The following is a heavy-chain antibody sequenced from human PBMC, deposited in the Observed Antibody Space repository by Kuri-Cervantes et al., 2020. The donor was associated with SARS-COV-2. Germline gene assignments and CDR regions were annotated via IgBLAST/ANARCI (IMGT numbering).Heavy chain of an antibody. Sequence: GGSLRLSCAASGFTFSNAWMSWVRQAPGKGLEWVGRIKSKTDGGTTDYAAPVKGRFTISRDDSKNTLYLQMNSLKTEDTAVYYCITDFVVVPAAFFDYWGQGTLVTVSS. CDR3: ITDFVVVPAAFFDY. D-gene: IGHD2-2*01. CDR1: GFTFSNAW. J-gene: IGHJ4*02. V-gene: IGHV3-15*01. CDR2: IKSKTDGGTT.